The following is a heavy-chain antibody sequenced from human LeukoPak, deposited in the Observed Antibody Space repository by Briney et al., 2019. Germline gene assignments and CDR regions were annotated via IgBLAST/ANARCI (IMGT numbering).Heavy chain of an antibody. Sequence: PGGSLRLSCAASGFTFSSYAMSWVRQAPGKGPEWVSAISGSGGSTYYADSVKGRFTISRDNSKNTLYLQMNSLRAEDTAVYYCAKQSSGYDWKQGFFDYWGQGTLVTVSS. CDR3: AKQSSGYDWKQGFFDY. J-gene: IGHJ4*02. CDR1: GFTFSSYA. D-gene: IGHD5-12*01. V-gene: IGHV3-23*01. CDR2: ISGSGGST.